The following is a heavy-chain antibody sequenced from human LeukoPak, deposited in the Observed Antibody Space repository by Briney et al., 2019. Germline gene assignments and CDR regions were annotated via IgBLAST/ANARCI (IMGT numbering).Heavy chain of an antibody. J-gene: IGHJ4*02. CDR3: ARDVGSAPFDY. CDR1: GFTLSSSG. Sequence: PGGSLRLSCAASGFTLSSSGMHWIRQAPGKGLEWVAVIWGDENHKYYGDSVRGRFTISRDNAKNTLYLQMDSLRVEDTAVYYCARDVGSAPFDYWGQGTLDTVSS. CDR2: IWGDENHK. V-gene: IGHV3-33*01. D-gene: IGHD6-25*01.